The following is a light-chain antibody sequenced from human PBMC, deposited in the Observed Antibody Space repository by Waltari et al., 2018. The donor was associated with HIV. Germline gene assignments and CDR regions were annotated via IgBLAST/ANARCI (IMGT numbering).Light chain of an antibody. J-gene: IGKJ3*01. CDR1: RGVRGG. V-gene: IGKV1-12*01. Sequence: DIQLTQSLSNVSASVGDRVTLTCRASRGVRGGLAWDQRKPVRAPNHLIYRTSRLQDGVPSRFVGSGSWTLFTLTSNGLLADDFGTYYCQEADDFPHIFGAGTRVDIK. CDR3: QEADDFPHI. CDR2: RTS.